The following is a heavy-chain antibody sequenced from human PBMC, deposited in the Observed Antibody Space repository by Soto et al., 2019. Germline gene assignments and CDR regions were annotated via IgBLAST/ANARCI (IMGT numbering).Heavy chain of an antibody. CDR1: GYTFTKYG. J-gene: IGHJ6*02. D-gene: IGHD3-10*01. CDR3: ASVADGSGRHYYYYYGMDV. CDR2: ISGYNGKT. Sequence: QVQLVQSGAEVQKPGASVKVSCRASGYTFTKYGLTWVRQAPGQGLEWMGWISGYNGKTNYAQKVQDRVTMTIDTSTNTAHMEVRSLKSDDPAVYYCASVADGSGRHYYYYYGMDVWGQGTTVTVSS. V-gene: IGHV1-18*04.